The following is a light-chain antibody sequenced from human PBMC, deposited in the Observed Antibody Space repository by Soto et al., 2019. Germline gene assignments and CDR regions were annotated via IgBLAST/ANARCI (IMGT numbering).Light chain of an antibody. CDR2: DDG. V-gene: IGLV3-21*02. CDR3: QVWDSSSDHREV. Sequence: SYELTQPPSVSVAPGQTARITCGGTNIGRKSVHWYQQKPGQAPVLVIYDDGDRPSGIPERFSGSNSGNTATLTISRVEAGDEADYFCQVWDSSSDHREVFGNGTKVTVL. CDR1: NIGRKS. J-gene: IGLJ1*01.